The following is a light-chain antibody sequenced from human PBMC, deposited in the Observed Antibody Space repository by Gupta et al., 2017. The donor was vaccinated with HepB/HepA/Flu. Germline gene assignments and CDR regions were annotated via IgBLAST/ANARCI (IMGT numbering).Light chain of an antibody. J-gene: IGLJ1*01. CDR3: QVWDSSTAI. V-gene: IGLV3-9*01. CDR1: KIGNKN. Sequence: SYELTQPPSILVALGQLARTIWGGTKIGNKNVHWYQQKPGQAPILIIYRDGNRPSGIPARYSGSNTGNTATLTSSSAQAGDEADLYCQVWDSSTAIFVTGTKVTVL. CDR2: RDG.